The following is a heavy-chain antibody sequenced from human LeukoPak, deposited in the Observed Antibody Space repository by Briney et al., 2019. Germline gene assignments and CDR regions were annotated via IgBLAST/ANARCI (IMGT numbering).Heavy chain of an antibody. CDR3: ARVRYYDILTGYYGDGYFDY. D-gene: IGHD3-9*01. V-gene: IGHV4-59*01. Sequence: PSETLSLTCTVSGGSISSYYWSWIRQPPGKGLEWIGYIYYSRSNNYNPSLKSRVTISVDTSKNQFSPKLSSVTAADTAVYYCARVRYYDILTGYYGDGYFDYWGQGTLVTVSS. CDR1: GGSISSYY. J-gene: IGHJ4*02. CDR2: IYYSRSN.